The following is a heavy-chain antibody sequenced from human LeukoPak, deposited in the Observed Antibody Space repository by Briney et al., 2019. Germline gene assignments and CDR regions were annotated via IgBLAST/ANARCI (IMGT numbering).Heavy chain of an antibody. CDR1: GFTVSSND. CDR2: IYSGGST. J-gene: IGHJ4*02. CDR3: ASGSSFYEYYFDY. D-gene: IGHD6-6*01. Sequence: GGSLRLSCAASGFTVSSNDMSWVRQAPGKGLEWVSVIYSGGSTYYADSVKGRFTISRDNSKNTLYLQMNSLRAEDTAVYYCASGSSFYEYYFDYWGQGTLVTVSS. V-gene: IGHV3-53*01.